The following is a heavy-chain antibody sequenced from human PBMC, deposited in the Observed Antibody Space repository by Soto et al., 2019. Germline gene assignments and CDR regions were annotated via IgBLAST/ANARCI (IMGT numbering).Heavy chain of an antibody. Sequence: QVQLVQSGAEVRKPGASVRVSCKSSGYSFTGYYIHWVRQAPGQGLEWLGWINPDRGNAHYAQKFQDRVTMTGDTSTTTAFMELSRLRSDDTAVYYSARGGNGAYYANALDYWGQGTLITVSS. J-gene: IGHJ4*02. CDR2: INPDRGNA. D-gene: IGHD3-22*01. V-gene: IGHV1-2*02. CDR3: ARGGNGAYYANALDY. CDR1: GYSFTGYY.